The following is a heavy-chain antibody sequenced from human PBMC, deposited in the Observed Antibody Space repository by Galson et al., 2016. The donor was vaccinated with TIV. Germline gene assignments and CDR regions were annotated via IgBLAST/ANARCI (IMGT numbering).Heavy chain of an antibody. CDR3: TRDGRGNWKYVDYFDY. V-gene: IGHV3-30-3*01. J-gene: IGHJ4*02. Sequence: SLRLSCAASGFTFSSYTFHWVRQTPGKGLEWVAIISHDGNNKDVADSVQGRFTISRDSSKNTVYLQMNNLRPEGTALYFCTRDGRGNWKYVDYFDYWGQGTLVTVSS. CDR1: GFTFSSYT. D-gene: IGHD1-7*01. CDR2: ISHDGNNK.